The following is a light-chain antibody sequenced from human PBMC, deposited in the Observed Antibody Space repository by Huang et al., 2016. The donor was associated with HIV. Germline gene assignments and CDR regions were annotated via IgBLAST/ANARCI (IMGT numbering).Light chain of an antibody. CDR2: GAS. CDR1: ESVSSS. CDR3: QQYNNWPPLLT. V-gene: IGKV3-15*01. Sequence: EIVMNQSPATLSVSPGERVILSCRASESVSSSLAWYQQKPGQAPRLLIDGASTRASCVPPRFIGSVSGTEFTLTISSLQSADFAVYYCQQYNNWPPLLTFGGGTKVEIK. J-gene: IGKJ4*01.